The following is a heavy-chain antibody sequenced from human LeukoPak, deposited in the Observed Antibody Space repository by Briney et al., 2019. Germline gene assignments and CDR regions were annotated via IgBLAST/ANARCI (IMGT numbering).Heavy chain of an antibody. CDR2: ISNDGSLK. CDR1: RSTFRSYA. CDR3: AKAAVGAAAASYFDS. Sequence: GGSLRLSCEASRSTFRSYAMHWVRQAPGKGLERVAVISNDGSLKYYADSARGRFTISTDNFTKTLHLQMNSLRADDTAVYYCAKAAVGAAAASYFDSWGKGTLVTVSS. J-gene: IGHJ4*02. D-gene: IGHD6-13*01. V-gene: IGHV3-30*18.